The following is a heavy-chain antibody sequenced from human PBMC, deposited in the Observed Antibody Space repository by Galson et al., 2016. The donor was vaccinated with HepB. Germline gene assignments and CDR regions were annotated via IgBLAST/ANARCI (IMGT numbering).Heavy chain of an antibody. CDR3: AKDLGDRLVTVYYYMDA. V-gene: IGHV3-30-3*01. J-gene: IGHJ6*03. CDR2: ISDDGSNK. D-gene: IGHD4-11*01. CDR1: GFIFNNYA. Sequence: SLRLSCAASGFIFNNYAMHWVRQAPGKGLEWVAVISDDGSNKYYADSVKGRFTISRDNSKNTLYLQMHSLRGEDTAVYYCAKDLGDRLVTVYYYMDAWGKGTTVTVSS.